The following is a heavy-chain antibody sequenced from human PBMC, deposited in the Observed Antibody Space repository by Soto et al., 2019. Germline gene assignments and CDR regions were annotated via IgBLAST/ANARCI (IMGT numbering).Heavy chain of an antibody. D-gene: IGHD3-22*01. CDR2: IIPIFGTA. CDR1: GGTFSSYA. J-gene: IGHJ4*02. V-gene: IGHV1-69*13. Sequence: SVKVSCKASGGTFSSYAISWVRQAPGQGLEWMGGIIPIFGTANYAQKFQGRVTITADESTSTAYMELSSLRSEDTAVYYCASPTYYYDSSGDWYYFDYWGQGTLVTVSS. CDR3: ASPTYYYDSSGDWYYFDY.